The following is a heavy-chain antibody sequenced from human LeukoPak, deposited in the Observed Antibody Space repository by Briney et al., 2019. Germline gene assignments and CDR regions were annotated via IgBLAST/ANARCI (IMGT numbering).Heavy chain of an antibody. J-gene: IGHJ4*02. CDR3: ARARGSSFGSAFDY. CDR1: GYTFTGYY. CDR2: INPNSGGT. V-gene: IGHV1-2*04. Sequence: ASVTVSCKASGYTFTGYYMHWVRQAPGQGLEWMGWINPNSGGTNYAQKFQGWVTMTRDTSISTAYMELSRLRSDDTAVCYCARARGSSFGSAFDYWGQGTLVTVSS. D-gene: IGHD5-18*01.